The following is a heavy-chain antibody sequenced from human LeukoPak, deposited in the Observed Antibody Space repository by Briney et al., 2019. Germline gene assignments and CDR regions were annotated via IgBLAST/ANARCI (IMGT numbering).Heavy chain of an antibody. CDR2: ISSSSSTI. D-gene: IGHD1-26*01. J-gene: IGHJ6*03. V-gene: IGHV3-48*01. CDR3: AKGRGWEASYYYYYMDV. CDR1: GFTFSSYS. Sequence: GGSLRLSCAASGFTFSSYSMNWVRQAPGKGLEWVSYISSSSSTIYYADSVKGRFTISRDNSKNTLYLQMNSLRAEDTAVYYCAKGRGWEASYYYYYMDVWGKGTTVTISS.